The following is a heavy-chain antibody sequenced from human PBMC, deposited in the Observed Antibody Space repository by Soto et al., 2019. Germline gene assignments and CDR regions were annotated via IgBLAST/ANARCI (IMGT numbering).Heavy chain of an antibody. D-gene: IGHD5-12*01. CDR3: GKEGRTWSGYDWAPAYFDY. CDR2: ISYDGSDR. Sequence: GGSLRLSCAASGFTFRSYGIHWVRQAPGKGLEWVAVISYDGSDRYFADSVRGRFTISRDNAKNRLYLQMNSLRTEDTAVYYCGKEGRTWSGYDWAPAYFDYRGQGTLVTVSS. J-gene: IGHJ4*02. V-gene: IGHV3-30*18. CDR1: GFTFRSYG.